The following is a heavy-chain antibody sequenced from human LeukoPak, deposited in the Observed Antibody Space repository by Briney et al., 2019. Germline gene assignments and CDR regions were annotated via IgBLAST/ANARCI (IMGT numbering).Heavy chain of an antibody. V-gene: IGHV3-30*04. D-gene: IGHD3-22*01. CDR3: ARDPLYYYDSSGKQSRGTNFDY. CDR2: ISYDGSNK. CDR1: GFTFSSYA. Sequence: GGSLRLSCAASGFTFSSYAMHWVRQAPGKGLEWVAVISYDGSNKYYADSVKGRFTISRDNSKNTLYLQMNSLRAEDTAVYYCARDPLYYYDSSGKQSRGTNFDYWGQGTLVTVSS. J-gene: IGHJ4*02.